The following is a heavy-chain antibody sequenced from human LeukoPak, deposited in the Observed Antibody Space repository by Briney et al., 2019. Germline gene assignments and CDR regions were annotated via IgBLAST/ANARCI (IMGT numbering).Heavy chain of an antibody. D-gene: IGHD2-2*01. CDR2: IYYSGST. Sequence: PSETLSLTCSVSGGSISSGSYYRGWIRQPPGKGLEWIGSIYYSGSTYYNPSLKSRVTISIDTSKNQFSLKLSSVTAADTAVYYCARERTAYCSSTSCLNWFDPWGQGTLVTVSS. J-gene: IGHJ5*02. V-gene: IGHV4-39*07. CDR3: ARERTAYCSSTSCLNWFDP. CDR1: GGSISSGSYY.